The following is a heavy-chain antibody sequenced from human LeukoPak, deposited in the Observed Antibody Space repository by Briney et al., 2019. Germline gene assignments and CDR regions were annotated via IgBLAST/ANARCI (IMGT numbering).Heavy chain of an antibody. CDR3: ARESDYYDSSGYLNWFDP. D-gene: IGHD3-22*01. V-gene: IGHV1-2*02. CDR2: INPNSGGT. J-gene: IGHJ5*02. Sequence: ASVKVSCKASGYTFTGYYMHWVRQAPGQGLKWMGWINPNSGGTNYAQKFQGRVTMTRDTSISTAYMELSRLRSDDTAVYYCARESDYYDSSGYLNWFDPWGQGTLVTVSS. CDR1: GYTFTGYY.